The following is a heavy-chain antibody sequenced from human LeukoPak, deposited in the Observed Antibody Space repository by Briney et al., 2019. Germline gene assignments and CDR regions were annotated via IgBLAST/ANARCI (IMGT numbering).Heavy chain of an antibody. CDR3: ARDAGDGMDV. CDR2: ISGGAGGT. D-gene: IGHD6-13*01. J-gene: IGHJ6*02. Sequence: GGSLRLSCAASGFTFSSYAMTWVRQAPGKGLEWVSAISGGAGGTYYADSVKGRFTISRDNAKNSVYLQMNSLRAEDTAVYNCARDAGDGMDVWGQGTTVTVSS. V-gene: IGHV3-21*01. CDR1: GFTFSSYA.